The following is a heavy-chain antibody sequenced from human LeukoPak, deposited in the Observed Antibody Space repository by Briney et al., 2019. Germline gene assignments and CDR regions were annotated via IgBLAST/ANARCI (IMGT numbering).Heavy chain of an antibody. D-gene: IGHD3-10*01. CDR2: VFNGGST. Sequence: PSETLSLTCSVSGGSINSHYWSWIRQSPGKGLEWIGYVFNGGSTNYNPSLKSRVTMSLDTSRDQFSLRLSPVTAADTAIYYRASRPAGNTWYGVFDYWSQGTLVTVSS. V-gene: IGHV4-59*11. CDR1: GGSINSHY. J-gene: IGHJ4*02. CDR3: ASRPAGNTWYGVFDY.